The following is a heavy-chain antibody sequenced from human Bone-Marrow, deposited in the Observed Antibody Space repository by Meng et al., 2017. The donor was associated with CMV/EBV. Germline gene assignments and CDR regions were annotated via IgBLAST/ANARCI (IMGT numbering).Heavy chain of an antibody. D-gene: IGHD2-15*01. J-gene: IGHJ6*02. V-gene: IGHV1-69*02. Sequence: SVKVSCKASGGTFSSYTISWVRQAPGQGLEWMGRIIPILGIANYAQKFQGRVTITADKSTSTAYMELSSLRSEDTAVYYCAIHCGSCYSYYYYYHYGMDVWGQGTTVTVSS. CDR1: GGTFSSYT. CDR2: IIPILGIA. CDR3: AIHCGSCYSYYYYYHYGMDV.